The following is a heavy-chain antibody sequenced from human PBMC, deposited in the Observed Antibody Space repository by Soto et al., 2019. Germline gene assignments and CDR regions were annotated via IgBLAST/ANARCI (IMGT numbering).Heavy chain of an antibody. J-gene: IGHJ4*01. V-gene: IGHV4-59*01. CDR2: IYYSGST. Sequence: SETLSLTCTVSGGSISSYYWSWIRQPPGKGLEWIGYIYYSGSTNYNPSLKSRVTISVDTSKNQFSLKLSSVTAADTAVYYCAREGSSGWSDHDYWGQGTLVTYSS. D-gene: IGHD6-19*01. CDR1: GGSISSYY. CDR3: AREGSSGWSDHDY.